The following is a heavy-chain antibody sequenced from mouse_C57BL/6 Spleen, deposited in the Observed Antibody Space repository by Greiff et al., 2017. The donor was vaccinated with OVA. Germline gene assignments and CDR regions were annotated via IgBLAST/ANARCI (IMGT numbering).Heavy chain of an antibody. CDR2: ISSGSSTI. CDR1: GFTFSDYG. CDR3: ASLIYYDYDGAMDY. V-gene: IGHV5-17*01. Sequence: EVKLVESGGGLVKPGGSLKLSCAASGFTFSDYGMHWVRQAPEKGLEWVAYISSGSSTIYYADTVKGRFTISRDNAKNTLFLQMTSLRSEYTAMYYCASLIYYDYDGAMDYWGQGTSVTVSS. J-gene: IGHJ4*01. D-gene: IGHD2-4*01.